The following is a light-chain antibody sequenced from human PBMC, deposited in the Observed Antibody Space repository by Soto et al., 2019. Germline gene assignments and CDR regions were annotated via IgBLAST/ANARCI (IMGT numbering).Light chain of an antibody. V-gene: IGLV2-8*01. CDR1: SSDVGAYNY. CDR2: EVT. Sequence: QSALTQPPSASGSPGQSVTISCTGTSSDVGAYNYVSWYQQYPGKAPKLMIYEVTKRPSGVPDRFSGSKSVNTASLTVSGLQAEDEADYYSTSYVGNDIWVFGGGTQLTVL. J-gene: IGLJ3*02. CDR3: TSYVGNDIWV.